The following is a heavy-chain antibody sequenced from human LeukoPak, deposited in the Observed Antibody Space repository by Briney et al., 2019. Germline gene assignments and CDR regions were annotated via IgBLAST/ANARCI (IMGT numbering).Heavy chain of an antibody. J-gene: IGHJ4*02. CDR3: ARRYFDY. V-gene: IGHV3-7*03. Sequence: XXXGKGVEWVSNIKQHRREKYYVDSGKGRFTISREKAKNSLYLQMNSLRAEDTAVYYCARRYFDYWGQGTLVTVSS. CDR2: IKQHRREK.